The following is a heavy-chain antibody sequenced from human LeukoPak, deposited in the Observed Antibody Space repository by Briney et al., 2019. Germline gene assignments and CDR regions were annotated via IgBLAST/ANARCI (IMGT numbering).Heavy chain of an antibody. Sequence: SETLSLTCTVSGGSISSYYWSWIRQPPGKGLEWIGEINHSGSTNYNPSLKSRVTISVDTSKNQFSLKLSSVTAADTAVYYCARGLPYYDFWSGYYTVCYFDYWGQGTLVTVSS. V-gene: IGHV4-34*01. CDR2: INHSGST. CDR1: GGSISSYY. J-gene: IGHJ4*02. D-gene: IGHD3-3*01. CDR3: ARGLPYYDFWSGYYTVCYFDY.